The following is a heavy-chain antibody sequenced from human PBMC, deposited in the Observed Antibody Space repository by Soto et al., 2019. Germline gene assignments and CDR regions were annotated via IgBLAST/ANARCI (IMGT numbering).Heavy chain of an antibody. CDR1: GGSISSGDYY. CDR2: IYYSGST. J-gene: IGHJ6*02. Sequence: SETLSLTCTVSGGSISSGDYYWSWIRQPPGKGLEWIGYIYYSGSTYYNPSLKSRVTISVDTSKNQFSLKLSSVTAADTAVYYCARVGGVEMATINYGMDVWGQGTTVTVSS. V-gene: IGHV4-30-4*01. CDR3: ARVGGVEMATINYGMDV. D-gene: IGHD3-16*01.